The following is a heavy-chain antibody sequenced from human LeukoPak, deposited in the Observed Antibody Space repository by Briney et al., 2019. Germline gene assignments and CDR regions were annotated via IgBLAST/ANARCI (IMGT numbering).Heavy chain of an antibody. D-gene: IGHD2-2*01. CDR3: ARDRGSIVVIRAATHFDY. CDR1: GSTFSSYW. Sequence: GGSLRLSCAASGSTFSSYWMSWVRQAPGKGLEWVANIKQDGSEKYYVDSVKGRFTISRDNAKNSLYLQMNSLRAEDTAVYYCARDRGSIVVIRAATHFDYWGQGTLVTVSS. V-gene: IGHV3-7*01. CDR2: IKQDGSEK. J-gene: IGHJ4*02.